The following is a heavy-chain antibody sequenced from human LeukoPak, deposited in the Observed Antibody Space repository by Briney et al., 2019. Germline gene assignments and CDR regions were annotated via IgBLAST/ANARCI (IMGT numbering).Heavy chain of an antibody. J-gene: IGHJ4*02. CDR2: IKEDGSEK. CDR3: ARVRSGGYFDY. D-gene: IGHD4-23*01. Sequence: GSLRFSCAAFEFTFSSLWMSWVRQARGKGLEWVANIKEDGSEKFYVDSMKGRFTISRDNAKNSLYLQMNSLRAEDTAVYYCARVRSGGYFDYWGQGTLVTVSS. V-gene: IGHV3-7*01. CDR1: EFTFSSLW.